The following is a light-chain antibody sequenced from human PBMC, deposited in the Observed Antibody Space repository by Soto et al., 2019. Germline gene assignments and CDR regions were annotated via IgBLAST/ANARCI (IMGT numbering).Light chain of an antibody. V-gene: IGLV1-40*01. CDR2: GNI. J-gene: IGLJ3*02. Sequence: QSVLTQPPSVSGAPGQRITISCSGSSSNIGAGYDVHWYQQLPGTAPKLLIYGNIDRPSGVPDRFSGSKSGTSASLAISGLRSEDEADYYCAAWDDSLRGWVFGGGTKLTVL. CDR1: SSNIGAGYD. CDR3: AAWDDSLRGWV.